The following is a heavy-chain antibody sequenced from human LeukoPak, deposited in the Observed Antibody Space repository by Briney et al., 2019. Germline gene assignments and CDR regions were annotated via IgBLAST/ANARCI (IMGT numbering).Heavy chain of an antibody. J-gene: IGHJ4*02. Sequence: PSETLSLTCAVYGGSFSGYYWSWIRQPPGKGLEWIGEINHSGSTNYNPSLKSRVTISVDTSKNQFSLELSSVTAADTAVYYCARSIAAAGNFDYWGQGTLVTVSS. CDR2: INHSGST. D-gene: IGHD6-13*01. CDR3: ARSIAAAGNFDY. CDR1: GGSFSGYY. V-gene: IGHV4-34*01.